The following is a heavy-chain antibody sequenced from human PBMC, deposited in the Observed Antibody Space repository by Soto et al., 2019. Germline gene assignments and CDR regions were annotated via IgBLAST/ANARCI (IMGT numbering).Heavy chain of an antibody. CDR1: GYSFTSYW. D-gene: IGHD4-17*01. CDR2: IYPGDSDT. Sequence: LKISCKGSGYSFTSYWIGWVRQMPGKGLEWMGIIYPGDSDTRYSPSFQGQVTISADKSISTAYLQWSSLKASDTAMYYCARHEPGYGDYDYYYGMDVWGQGTTVTVSS. CDR3: ARHEPGYGDYDYYYGMDV. J-gene: IGHJ6*02. V-gene: IGHV5-51*01.